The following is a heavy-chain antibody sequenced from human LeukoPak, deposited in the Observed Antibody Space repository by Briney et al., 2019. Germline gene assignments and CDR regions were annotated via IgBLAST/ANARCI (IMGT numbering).Heavy chain of an antibody. J-gene: IGHJ6*02. CDR1: GFTFSDYY. V-gene: IGHV3-11*01. Sequence: GGSLRLSCAASGFTFSDYYMSWIRQAPGKGLEWVSYISSSGSTIYYADSVKGRFTISRDNSKNTLYLQMNSLRAEDTAVYYCARTAGSDSYYYYGMDVWGQGTTVTVSS. CDR2: ISSSGSTI. D-gene: IGHD6-25*01. CDR3: ARTAGSDSYYYYGMDV.